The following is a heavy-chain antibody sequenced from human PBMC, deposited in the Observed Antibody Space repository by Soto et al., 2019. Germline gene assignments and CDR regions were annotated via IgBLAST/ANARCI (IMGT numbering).Heavy chain of an antibody. Sequence: QVQLQESGPGLVKPSQTLSLTCTVSGGSISSGGYYWSWIRQHPGKGLEWIGYIYYSGSTYYNPSLKERVTISVDTSKDQFSPKLSSVAAADTAGYYWGGELPFGEDYYGMDVWGQGTTVTVSS. D-gene: IGHD3-10*01. J-gene: IGHJ6*02. CDR2: IYYSGST. V-gene: IGHV4-31*03. CDR1: GGSISSGGYY. CDR3: GGELPFGEDYYGMDV.